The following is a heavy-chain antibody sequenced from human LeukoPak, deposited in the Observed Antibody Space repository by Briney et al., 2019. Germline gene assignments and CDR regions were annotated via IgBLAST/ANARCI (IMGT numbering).Heavy chain of an antibody. V-gene: IGHV3-74*01. D-gene: IGHD6-13*01. J-gene: IGHJ6*02. CDR2: INGDGSIT. CDR1: GFIFSSYW. CDR3: AKYSSTTNYYYGMDV. Sequence: GGSLRLSCAASGFIFSSYWMHWVRQLPGKGLVWVSRINGDGSITNYADSVKGRFTISRDNSKNTLYLQMNSLRAEDTAVYYCAKYSSTTNYYYGMDVWGQGTTVTVSS.